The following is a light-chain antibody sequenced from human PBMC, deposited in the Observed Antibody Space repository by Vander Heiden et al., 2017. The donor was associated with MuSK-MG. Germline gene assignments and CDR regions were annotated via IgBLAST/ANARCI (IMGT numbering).Light chain of an antibody. Sequence: SYELTHLPSASGAPGTPARITSGADNIGGKRVHLYPAAPGQGPVLVIPYVNQRPSGIPDRFSGSNSGDTATMTITRVEAGDEADYYCQAGDSDRDHPVFGAGTKITDL. V-gene: IGLV3-21*04. CDR1: NIGGKR. CDR2: YVN. CDR3: QAGDSDRDHPV. J-gene: IGLJ1*01.